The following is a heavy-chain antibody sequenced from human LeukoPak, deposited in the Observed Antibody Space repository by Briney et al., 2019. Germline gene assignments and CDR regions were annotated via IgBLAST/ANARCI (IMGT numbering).Heavy chain of an antibody. CDR2: ISGTGGTT. CDR1: GFTFSSYA. D-gene: IGHD6-13*01. J-gene: IGHJ3*02. V-gene: IGHV3-23*01. CDR3: AKEPSRAAAGGGRAFDI. Sequence: RGSLRLSCAASGFTFSSYAMTWVRQAPGKGLEWVSSISGTGGTTFYADSVKGRFTISRDNSKNTLYLQMNSLRADDTAVYYCAKEPSRAAAGGGRAFDIWGQGTMVIVSS.